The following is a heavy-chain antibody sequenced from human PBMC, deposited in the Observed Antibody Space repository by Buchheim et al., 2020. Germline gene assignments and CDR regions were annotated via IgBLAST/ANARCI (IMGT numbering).Heavy chain of an antibody. Sequence: VQLLEPGGGLVQPGGSLRLSCAASGFTFSTYAMNWVRQAPGKGLEWVSGISGSGGGTYYADPGKGRFTISRDNSKNTLSLQMNRLRAEDPAVYYCAKDKGVGYTFRYIDYWGQGTL. CDR1: GFTFSTYA. J-gene: IGHJ4*02. D-gene: IGHD1-26*01. CDR3: AKDKGVGYTFRYIDY. V-gene: IGHV3-23*01. CDR2: ISGSGGGT.